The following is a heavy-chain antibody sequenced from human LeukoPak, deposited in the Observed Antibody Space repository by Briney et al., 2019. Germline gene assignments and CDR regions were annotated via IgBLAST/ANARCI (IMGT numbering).Heavy chain of an antibody. D-gene: IGHD2-15*01. CDR3: ARTYAYVGWYPHLPGVY. CDR1: GYTFTGYY. J-gene: IGHJ4*02. CDR2: INPNSGGT. Sequence: APVKVSCKASGYTFTGYYMHWVRQAPGQGLEWMGWINPNSGGTNYAQKFQGRVTMTRDTSVSTAYMELSRLRSDDTAVYYCARTYAYVGWYPHLPGVYWGQGTLVTASS. V-gene: IGHV1-2*02.